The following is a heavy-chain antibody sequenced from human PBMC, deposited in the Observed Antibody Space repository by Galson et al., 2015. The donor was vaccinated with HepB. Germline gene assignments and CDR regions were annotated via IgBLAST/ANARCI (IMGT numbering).Heavy chain of an antibody. J-gene: IGHJ3*02. CDR2: INHSGST. CDR3: ARFPPPSEQQLVRSAFDI. Sequence: ETLSLTCAVYGGSFSGYYWSWIRQPPGKGLEWIGEINHSGSTNYNPSLKSRVTISVDTSKNQFSLKLSSVTAADTAVYYCARFPPPSEQQLVRSAFDIWGQGTMVTVSS. D-gene: IGHD6-13*01. CDR1: GGSFSGYY. V-gene: IGHV4-34*01.